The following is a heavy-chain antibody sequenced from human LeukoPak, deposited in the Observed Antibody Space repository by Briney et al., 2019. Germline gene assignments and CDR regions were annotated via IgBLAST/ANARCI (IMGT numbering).Heavy chain of an antibody. D-gene: IGHD6-19*01. CDR3: ARDSSGWSPLDS. J-gene: IGHJ4*02. Sequence: ASVKVSCKASGYTFTGYYMHWVRPAPGQGLEWMGWVNPNSGGTKYAQKFQGRVTMTRDTSISTAYMELSSLRSDDTAIYYCARDSSGWSPLDSWGQGTLVTVSS. V-gene: IGHV1-2*02. CDR2: VNPNSGGT. CDR1: GYTFTGYY.